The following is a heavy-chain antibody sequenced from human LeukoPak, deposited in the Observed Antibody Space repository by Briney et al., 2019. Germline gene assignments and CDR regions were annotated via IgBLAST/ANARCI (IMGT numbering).Heavy chain of an antibody. V-gene: IGHV1-2*02. Sequence: ASVKVSCKASGYTFTGYYMHWVRQAPGQGLEWMGWINPNSGGTNYAQKFQGRVTMTRDTSISTAYMELSRLRSDDTAVYYCAREGVPAANDFDYWGQGTLVTVSS. J-gene: IGHJ4*02. CDR3: AREGVPAANDFDY. D-gene: IGHD2-2*01. CDR2: INPNSGGT. CDR1: GYTFTGYY.